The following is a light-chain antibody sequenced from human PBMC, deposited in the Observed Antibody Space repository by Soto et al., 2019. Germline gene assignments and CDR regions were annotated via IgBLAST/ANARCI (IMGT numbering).Light chain of an antibody. V-gene: IGKV1-39*01. CDR1: QSMSNY. J-gene: IGKJ2*01. CDR3: QQSYSTPYT. Sequence: DIQMTQSPSSLSASVGDRVTITCWASQSMSNYLNWYQHKPGKAPKVLIYAASTLQSGVPSRFSGRGSGTDFTLTISSLQPEDFATYHCQQSYSTPYTFGQGTKLEIK. CDR2: AAS.